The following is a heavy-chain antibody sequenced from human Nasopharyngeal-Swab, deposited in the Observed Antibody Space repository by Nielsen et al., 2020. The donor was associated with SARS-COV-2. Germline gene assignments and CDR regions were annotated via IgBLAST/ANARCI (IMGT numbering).Heavy chain of an antibody. D-gene: IGHD5-24*01. CDR1: GYIFNDHF. J-gene: IGHJ4*02. Sequence: ASVKVSCKAPGYIFNDHFIHWVRQVPGQGLEWMGIINPSGASTTHAQRFQGRVTMTRDTSTSTVHMELSSLRSGDTAVYYCARAAIDQHFDLWGPGTLVTVSS. V-gene: IGHV1-46*02. CDR3: ARAAIDQHFDL. CDR2: INPSGAST.